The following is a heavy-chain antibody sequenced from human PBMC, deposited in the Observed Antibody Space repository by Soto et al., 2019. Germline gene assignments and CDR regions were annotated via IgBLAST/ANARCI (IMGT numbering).Heavy chain of an antibody. J-gene: IGHJ3*02. D-gene: IGHD3-22*01. CDR1: GGSFPSDT. V-gene: IGHV1-69*01. CDR3: TWPSSGYYHDAFDM. Sequence: QVQLMQSGAEVKKPGSSVKVSCKASGGSFPSDTISWVRQAPGQGLEWLGGIVPVFGTPNHAQKFQGRVTISADGSTNTAYMELTSLRPEDTAVYYCTWPSSGYYHDAFDMWGQGTLVTVSS. CDR2: IVPVFGTP.